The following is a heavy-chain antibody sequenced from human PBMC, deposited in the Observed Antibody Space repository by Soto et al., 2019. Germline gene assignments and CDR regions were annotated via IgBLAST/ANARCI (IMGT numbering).Heavy chain of an antibody. Sequence: SVKVSCKASGGTFSSYTISWVRQAPGQGLEWMRRIIPILGIANYAQKFQGRVTITADKSTSTAYMELSSLRSEDTAVYYCARAVYDILTGTLEKFDYWGQGTLVTVSS. D-gene: IGHD3-9*01. CDR2: IIPILGIA. CDR3: ARAVYDILTGTLEKFDY. J-gene: IGHJ4*02. CDR1: GGTFSSYT. V-gene: IGHV1-69*02.